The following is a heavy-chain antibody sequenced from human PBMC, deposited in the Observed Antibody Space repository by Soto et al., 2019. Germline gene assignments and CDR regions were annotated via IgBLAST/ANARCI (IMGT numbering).Heavy chain of an antibody. CDR3: AKDLLYEGYCDSSGCMRPNFDY. CDR1: GFTFSSYA. Sequence: DVQLLESGGGLVQPGGSLRLSCAASGFTFSSYAMSWVRQAPGKGLEWVSRISGSGVSTYYADSVKGRFTISRDNSKNTLYLKMNSLRAEDTAVYYCAKDLLYEGYCDSSGCMRPNFDYWGRGALVSVSS. D-gene: IGHD3-22*01. V-gene: IGHV3-23*01. CDR2: ISGSGVST. J-gene: IGHJ4*02.